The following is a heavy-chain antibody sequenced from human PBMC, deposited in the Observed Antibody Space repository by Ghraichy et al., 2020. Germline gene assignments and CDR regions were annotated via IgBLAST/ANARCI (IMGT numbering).Heavy chain of an antibody. Sequence: SETLSLTCTVSSGSILSSDYHWVWIRQPPGKGLEWIGSTYYSGNTYYNPSLMSRVTISVDTSKNQFSLKVSSVTAADTAVYYCARLHTSSYNAPLSFDYWGPGTLVTVSS. CDR1: SGSILSSDYH. V-gene: IGHV4-39*01. D-gene: IGHD1-1*01. CDR3: ARLHTSSYNAPLSFDY. J-gene: IGHJ4*02. CDR2: TYYSGNT.